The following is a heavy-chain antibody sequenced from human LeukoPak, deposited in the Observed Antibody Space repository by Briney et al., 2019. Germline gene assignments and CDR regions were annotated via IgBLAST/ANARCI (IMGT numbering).Heavy chain of an antibody. Sequence: SETLSLTCTVSGGSINSSSYYWGWIRQPPGKGLEWIGNIFHSGSTYYNPPLKSRVTISVDTSKNQFSLKLNSVTAADTAVYYCARLVAAAGMLLDYWGQGTLVTVSS. V-gene: IGHV4-39*01. CDR2: IFHSGST. CDR1: GGSINSSSYY. J-gene: IGHJ4*02. CDR3: ARLVAAAGMLLDY. D-gene: IGHD6-13*01.